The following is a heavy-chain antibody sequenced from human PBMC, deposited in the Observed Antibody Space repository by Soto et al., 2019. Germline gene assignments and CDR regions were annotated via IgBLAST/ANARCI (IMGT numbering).Heavy chain of an antibody. D-gene: IGHD2-2*01. CDR3: ARDRSHCSSTSCPPRRPYGKDV. V-gene: IGHV1-69*13. CDR2: IIPIFGTA. J-gene: IGHJ6*01. Sequence: SVKVSCKASGGTFSSYAISWVRQAPGQGLEWMGGIIPIFGTANYAHKFQGRVTITADESTSTAYMELSSLRSEDTAVYYCARDRSHCSSTSCPPRRPYGKDVWGQRATDTVS. CDR1: GGTFSSYA.